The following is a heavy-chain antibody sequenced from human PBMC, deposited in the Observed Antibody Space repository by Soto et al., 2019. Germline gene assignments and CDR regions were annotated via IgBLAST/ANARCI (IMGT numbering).Heavy chain of an antibody. CDR2: IYPGDSDT. D-gene: IGHD1-1*01. J-gene: IGHJ5*02. V-gene: IGHV5-51*01. CDR1: RDRFTSYS. CDR3: AMSPWAHPRRNSSWFGP. Sequence: GEALKLSCECSRDRFTSYSIVWVRQIPGKGLELMGIIYPGDSDTRYSPSFQGQVTISADKSITTAYLQWSSLKASDTAMYYCAMSPWAHPRRNSSWFGPWGQGTLV.